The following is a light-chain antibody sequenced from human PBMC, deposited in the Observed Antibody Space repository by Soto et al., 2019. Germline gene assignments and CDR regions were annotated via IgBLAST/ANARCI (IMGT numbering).Light chain of an antibody. CDR1: QGISSY. CDR2: SAS. CDR3: QQSYSTPST. J-gene: IGKJ5*01. V-gene: IGKV1-39*01. Sequence: IQLTQAPSSLVASLGDRVTITCRASQGISSYLTWYQQKPGKAPKLMIYSASSLQSGVPSRFSGSGSGTDCTLTISSLQPEDFETYYCQQSYSTPSTFGQGTRLEIK.